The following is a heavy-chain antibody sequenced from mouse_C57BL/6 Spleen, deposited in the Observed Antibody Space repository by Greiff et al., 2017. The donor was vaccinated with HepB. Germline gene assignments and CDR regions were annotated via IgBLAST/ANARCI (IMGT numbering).Heavy chain of an antibody. CDR2: IYPGDGDT. V-gene: IGHV1-82*01. CDR3: ARSKGIYDGYPYYFDY. CDR1: GYAFSSSW. D-gene: IGHD2-3*01. Sequence: VQLQQSGPELVKPGASVKISCKASGYAFSSSWMNWVKQRPGKGLEWIGRIYPGDGDTNYNGKFKGKATLTADKSSSTAYMQLSSLTSEDSAVYFCARSKGIYDGYPYYFDYWGQGTTLTVSS. J-gene: IGHJ2*01.